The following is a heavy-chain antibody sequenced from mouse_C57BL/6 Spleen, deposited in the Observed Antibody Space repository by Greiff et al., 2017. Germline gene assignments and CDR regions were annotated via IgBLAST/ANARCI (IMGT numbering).Heavy chain of an antibody. Sequence: QVQLQQPGAELVRPGTSVKLSCKASGYTFTSYWMHWVKQRPGQGLEWIGVIDPSDSYTNYNQKFKGKATLTVDTSSSTAYMQLSSLTSEDSAVXYGARWDAVAYWGQGTLVTVSA. J-gene: IGHJ3*01. V-gene: IGHV1-59*01. CDR3: ARWDAVAY. CDR2: IDPSDSYT. D-gene: IGHD4-1*01. CDR1: GYTFTSYW.